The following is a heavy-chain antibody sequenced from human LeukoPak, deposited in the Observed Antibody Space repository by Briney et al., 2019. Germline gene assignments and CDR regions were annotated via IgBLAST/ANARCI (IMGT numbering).Heavy chain of an antibody. Sequence: GGSLRLSCVGSGFTFRSHAMSWVRQAPGKGLEWVSAISGSGGSTYYADSVKGRFTISRDNSKNTLYLQMNSLRAEDTAVYYCAKVEDASGSYPTSFDYWGQGTLVTVSS. CDR1: GFTFRSHA. CDR2: ISGSGGST. V-gene: IGHV3-23*01. J-gene: IGHJ4*02. D-gene: IGHD3-10*01. CDR3: AKVEDASGSYPTSFDY.